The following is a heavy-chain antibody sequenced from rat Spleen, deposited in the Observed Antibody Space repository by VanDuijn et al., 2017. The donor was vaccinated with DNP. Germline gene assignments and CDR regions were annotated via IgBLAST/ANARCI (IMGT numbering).Heavy chain of an antibody. CDR3: TRLQSLFDN. CDR2: ISDDGSDT. Sequence: EVQLVESGGGLVQPGRSLKLSCAVSGLTFSDHNMAWVRQTPKKGLEWVATISDDGSDTYYRDSVKGRFTVSRDNAKSTLYLQMDSLRSEDTATYYCTRLQSLFDNWGQGVMVTVSS. J-gene: IGHJ2*01. V-gene: IGHV5-7*01. CDR1: GLTFSDHN.